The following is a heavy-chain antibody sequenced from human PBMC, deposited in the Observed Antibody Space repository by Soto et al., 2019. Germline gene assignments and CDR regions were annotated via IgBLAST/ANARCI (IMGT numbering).Heavy chain of an antibody. CDR3: ARRWGRTFDY. J-gene: IGHJ4*02. Sequence: SETLSLTCTVSGGSLTSYYWSWIRQPPGKGLEWIGFVYYTGIARYNPSLKSRVTISVDTSKNQFSLKLTSVTAADTAIYYCARRWGRTFDYWGQGTLVTVSS. D-gene: IGHD7-27*01. CDR2: VYYTGIA. CDR1: GGSLTSYY. V-gene: IGHV4-59*08.